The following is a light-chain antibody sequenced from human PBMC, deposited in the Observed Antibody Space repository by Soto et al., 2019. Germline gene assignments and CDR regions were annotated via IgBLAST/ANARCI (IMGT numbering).Light chain of an antibody. CDR2: SNN. J-gene: IGLJ3*02. CDR1: SSNIGAGYD. V-gene: IGLV1-40*01. CDR3: QSFDSSLSGWV. Sequence: QALVTQPPSVSGAPGQRVTISCTGSSSNIGAGYDVHWYQQLPGTAPKLLIYSNNNRPSGVPDRFSGSKSGTSASLAITGLQAEDEADYYCQSFDSSLSGWVFGGGTKLTVL.